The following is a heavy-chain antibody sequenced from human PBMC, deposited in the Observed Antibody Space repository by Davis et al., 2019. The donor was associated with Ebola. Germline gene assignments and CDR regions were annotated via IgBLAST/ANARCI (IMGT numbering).Heavy chain of an antibody. CDR2: ISGGGGST. CDR3: AKERGSGYSYGTGDY. Sequence: GGSLRLSCAASGFTFSSYAISWVRQAPGKGLEWVSVISGGGGSTPYADSVKGRFTISRDNSKNMLYLQMNSLRAEDTAVYYCAKERGSGYSYGTGDYWGQGTLVTVSS. CDR1: GFTFSSYA. J-gene: IGHJ4*02. V-gene: IGHV3-23*01. D-gene: IGHD5-18*01.